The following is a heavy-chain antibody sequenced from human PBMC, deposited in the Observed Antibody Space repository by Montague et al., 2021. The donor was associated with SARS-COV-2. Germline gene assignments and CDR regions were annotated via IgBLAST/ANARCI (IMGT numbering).Heavy chain of an antibody. CDR1: GFSLSTSGMR. V-gene: IGHV2-70*04. CDR2: IDWDDDK. J-gene: IGHJ4*02. D-gene: IGHD3-9*01. Sequence: PALVKPTQTLTLTCTFSGFSLSTSGMRASWIRQPPGKALEWLARIDWDDDKFYSTILKTRLTISKDTSKNQVVLTMTNMDPVDTATYYCARSYYDILTAYYTPFDYWGQGTLVNVSS. CDR3: ARSYYDILTAYYTPFDY.